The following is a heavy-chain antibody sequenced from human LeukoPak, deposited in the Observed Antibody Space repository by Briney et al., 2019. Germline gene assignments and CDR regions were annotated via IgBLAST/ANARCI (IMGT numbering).Heavy chain of an antibody. V-gene: IGHV3-15*01. Sequence: GGSLRLSCAASGFTFSNAGMTWVRQTPGKGLEWVGRITSNTDGGTTDYAARVKGRFPISRDDSQNTLYLQMNSLKTDDTALYYCTTRVRYCGGDCYPLDYWGQGTLVTVSS. CDR2: ITSNTDGGTT. CDR1: GFTFSNAG. D-gene: IGHD2-21*02. CDR3: TTRVRYCGGDCYPLDY. J-gene: IGHJ4*02.